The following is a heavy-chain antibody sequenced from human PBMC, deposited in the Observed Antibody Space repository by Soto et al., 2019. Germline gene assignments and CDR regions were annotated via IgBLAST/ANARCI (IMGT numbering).Heavy chain of an antibody. V-gene: IGHV3-66*01. Sequence: VQLVESGGGLVKPGGSLRLSCAASGFTFSSNYMSWVRQAPGKGLEWVSVIYSGGSTYYADSVKGRFTISRDNSKNTLYLQMNSLRAEDTAVYYCARGGPREATHYYYYGMDVWGQGTTVTVSS. J-gene: IGHJ6*02. CDR1: GFTFSSNY. CDR3: ARGGPREATHYYYYGMDV. CDR2: IYSGGST. D-gene: IGHD1-26*01.